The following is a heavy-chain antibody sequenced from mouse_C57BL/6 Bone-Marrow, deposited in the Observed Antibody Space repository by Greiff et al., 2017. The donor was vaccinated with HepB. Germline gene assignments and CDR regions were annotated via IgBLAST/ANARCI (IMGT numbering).Heavy chain of an antibody. CDR3: ARAYYGSRGYWYFDV. CDR1: GYSFTDYN. J-gene: IGHJ1*03. V-gene: IGHV1-39*01. Sequence: VQLQQSGAELARPGASVKLSCKASGYSFTDYNMNWVKQSNGKSLEWIGVINPNYGTTSYNQKFKGKATLTVDQSSSTAYMQLNSLTSEDSAVYYCARAYYGSRGYWYFDVWGTGTTVTVSS. CDR2: INPNYGTT. D-gene: IGHD1-1*01.